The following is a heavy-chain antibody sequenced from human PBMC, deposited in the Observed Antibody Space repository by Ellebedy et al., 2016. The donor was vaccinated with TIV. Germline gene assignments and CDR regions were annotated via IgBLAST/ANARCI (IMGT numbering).Heavy chain of an antibody. Sequence: GGSLRLSCAASGFTVSSNYMSWVRQAPGKGLEWVSVIYSGGSTYYADSVKGRFTISRDNAKNSLYLQMNSLRAEDTAVYYCASAIAAELARWGQGTLVTVSS. V-gene: IGHV3-53*01. D-gene: IGHD6-13*01. CDR3: ASAIAAELAR. CDR1: GFTVSSNY. J-gene: IGHJ4*02. CDR2: IYSGGST.